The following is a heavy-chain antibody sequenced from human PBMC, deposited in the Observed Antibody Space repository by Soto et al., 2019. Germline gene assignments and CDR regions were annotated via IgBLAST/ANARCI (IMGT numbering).Heavy chain of an antibody. CDR1: GYTFTIYG. Sequence: QVQLVQSGGEVKKPGASVKVSCKASGYTFTIYGINWVRQAPGQGLEWMGWISPDNGNTNYAQKPQGRVTMTTDTSTSTDYMELRSLRSDDTAVYYCARALGYSGYAGMDVWGQGTTVTVSS. V-gene: IGHV1-18*01. CDR2: ISPDNGNT. J-gene: IGHJ6*02. CDR3: ARALGYSGYAGMDV. D-gene: IGHD5-12*01.